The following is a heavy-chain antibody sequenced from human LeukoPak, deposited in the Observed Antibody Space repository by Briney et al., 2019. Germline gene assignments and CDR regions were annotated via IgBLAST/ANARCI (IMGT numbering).Heavy chain of an antibody. CDR1: GGSISSYY. CDR3: ARAGGAMVTFDY. Sequence: PSETLSLTCTVSGGSISSYYWSWIRQPPGKGLEWIGYIYYSGSTNYNPSLKSRVTISVDTSKNQFSLKLSSVTAADTAVYYCARAGGAMVTFDYRGQGTLVTVSS. D-gene: IGHD5-18*01. CDR2: IYYSGST. J-gene: IGHJ4*02. V-gene: IGHV4-59*01.